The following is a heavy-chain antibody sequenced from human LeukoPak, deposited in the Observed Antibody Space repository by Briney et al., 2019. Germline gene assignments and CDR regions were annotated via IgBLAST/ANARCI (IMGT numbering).Heavy chain of an antibody. V-gene: IGHV1-46*01. CDR1: GYTFTSYY. J-gene: IGHJ4*02. CDR3: ARASPTFDY. Sequence: ASVKVSCKAYGYTFTSYYMHWVRQAPGQGLEWMGIINPSAAGTSHAQKFQGRVTMTRDTSTSTVYMELSRLRSEDTAVYYCARASPTFDYWGQGTLVTVSS. CDR2: INPSAAGT.